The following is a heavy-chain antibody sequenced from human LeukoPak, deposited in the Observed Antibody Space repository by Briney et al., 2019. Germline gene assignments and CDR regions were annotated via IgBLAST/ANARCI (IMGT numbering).Heavy chain of an antibody. Sequence: PSETLSLTCAVYGGSFSGYYWSWIRQPPGKGLEWIGEINHSGSTNYNPSLKSRVTISVDTSKNQFSLKLSSVTAAGTAVYYCARGSVTSYYYYYGMDVWGQGTTVTVSS. CDR2: INHSGST. D-gene: IGHD4-17*01. V-gene: IGHV4-34*01. J-gene: IGHJ6*02. CDR1: GGSFSGYY. CDR3: ARGSVTSYYYYYGMDV.